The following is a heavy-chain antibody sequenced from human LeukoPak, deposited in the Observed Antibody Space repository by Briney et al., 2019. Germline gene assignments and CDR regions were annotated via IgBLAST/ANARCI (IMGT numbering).Heavy chain of an antibody. CDR3: ARYRIGTRHFDY. CDR2: IDYSGST. J-gene: IGHJ4*02. D-gene: IGHD1-7*01. Sequence: SETLSLTCTVSGGSISSYYWSWIRQPPGQGLEWIGYIDYSGSTNYNPSLRSRFTISVDTSKIQFSLKLTTVTAADTAVYFCARYRIGTRHFDYWGQGTLVTVSS. V-gene: IGHV4-59*01. CDR1: GGSISSYY.